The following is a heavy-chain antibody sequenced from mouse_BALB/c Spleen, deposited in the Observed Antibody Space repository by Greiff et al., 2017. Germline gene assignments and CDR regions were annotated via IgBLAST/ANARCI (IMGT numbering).Heavy chain of an antibody. CDR2: IDPETGGT. Sequence: QVQLQQSGAELVRPGASVTLSCKASGYTFTDYEMHWVKQTPVHGLEWIGAIDPETGGTAYNQKFKGKATLTADKSSSTAYMELRSLTSEDSAVYYCTPTGTGGAMDYWGQGTSVTVSS. V-gene: IGHV1-15*01. CDR1: GYTFTDYE. D-gene: IGHD4-1*02. CDR3: TPTGTGGAMDY. J-gene: IGHJ4*01.